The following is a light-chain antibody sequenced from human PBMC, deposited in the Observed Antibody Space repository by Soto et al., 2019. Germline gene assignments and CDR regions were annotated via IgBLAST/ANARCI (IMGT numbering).Light chain of an antibody. Sequence: ETVLTQSPGTLSLSPGERATLSCRTSQSISYNYLAWYQQKAGQAPRLLIYGASNRAGGTPDRFSGSWSGTDFTLTISRLELEEFAVDYCQQYGSSPRTFGQGTKLEIK. CDR3: QQYGSSPRT. J-gene: IGKJ2*01. CDR1: QSISYNY. CDR2: GAS. V-gene: IGKV3-20*01.